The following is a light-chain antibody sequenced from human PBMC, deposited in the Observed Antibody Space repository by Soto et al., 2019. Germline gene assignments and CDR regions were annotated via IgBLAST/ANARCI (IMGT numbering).Light chain of an antibody. CDR3: CSYAGSYTLV. CDR1: KNDIGSSDY. Sequence: QSALTQPASVSASPGQSITISCTGGKNDIGSSDYVSWYQQHPGKAPKLIIYEVSNRPSGTSDRFSGSKSGNTASLTISGLQADDEADYYCCSYAGSYTLVFGGGTKLTVL. CDR2: EVS. V-gene: IGLV2-14*01. J-gene: IGLJ3*02.